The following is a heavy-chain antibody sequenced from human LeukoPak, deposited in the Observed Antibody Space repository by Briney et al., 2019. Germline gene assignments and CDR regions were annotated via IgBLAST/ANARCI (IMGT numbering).Heavy chain of an antibody. CDR1: GYILTSYY. Sequence: ASVKVSCKASGYILTSYYMHWVRQAPGQGLEWMGWINPNSGGTNYAQKFQGRATMTRDTPISTAYMELSRLRSDDTAVYYCARDLGTGSPGYWGQGTLVTVSS. J-gene: IGHJ4*02. CDR3: ARDLGTGSPGY. V-gene: IGHV1-2*02. CDR2: INPNSGGT. D-gene: IGHD1-26*01.